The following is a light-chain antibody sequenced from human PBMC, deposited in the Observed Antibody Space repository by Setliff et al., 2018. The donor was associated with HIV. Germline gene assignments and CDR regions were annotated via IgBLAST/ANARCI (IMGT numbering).Light chain of an antibody. CDR1: GSDVGGYNY. V-gene: IGLV2-14*01. Sequence: QSVLAQPASVSGSPGQSITISCTGTGSDVGGYNYVSWYQQHPGKAPKLIIYEVRNRPSGISNRFSGSKSGNTASLTISGLQAEAEADYYCSSYAISNTLPFGTGTKVTVL. CDR3: SSYAISNTLP. J-gene: IGLJ1*01. CDR2: EVR.